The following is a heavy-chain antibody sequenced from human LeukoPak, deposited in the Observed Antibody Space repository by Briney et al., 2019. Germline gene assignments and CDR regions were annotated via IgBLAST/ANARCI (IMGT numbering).Heavy chain of an antibody. CDR2: MHYSGYT. CDR3: ARYSYSSGLYYFDY. D-gene: IGHD6-19*01. J-gene: IGHJ4*02. CDR1: GGPISSYY. Sequence: SETLSLTCTVSGGPISSYYWSWIRQPTGMGLEWIGYMHYSGYTNYNPSLKSRVTTSVDMSKNQFSLKLSSVTAADTAVYYCARYSYSSGLYYFDYWGQGTLVTVSS. V-gene: IGHV4-59*01.